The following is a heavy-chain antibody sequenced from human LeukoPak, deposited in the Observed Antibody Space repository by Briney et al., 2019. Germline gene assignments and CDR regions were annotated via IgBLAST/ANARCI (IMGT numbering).Heavy chain of an antibody. CDR1: GFTFSSYA. Sequence: LPGGSLRLPCAASGFTFSSYAMHWVRQAPGKGLEYVSAISSNGGSTYYANSVKGRFTISRDNSKNTLYLQMGSLRAEDMAVYYCARDSGDPKNTNWYFDLWGRGTLVTVSS. CDR3: ARDSGDPKNTNWYFDL. V-gene: IGHV3-64*01. CDR2: ISSNGGST. D-gene: IGHD4-17*01. J-gene: IGHJ2*01.